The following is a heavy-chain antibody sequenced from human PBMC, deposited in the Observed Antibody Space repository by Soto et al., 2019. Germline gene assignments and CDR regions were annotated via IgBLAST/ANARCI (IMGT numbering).Heavy chain of an antibody. J-gene: IGHJ4*02. CDR2: ISYDGSNK. CDR1: GFTFSSYG. CDR3: AKDRVGATRNYFDY. D-gene: IGHD1-26*01. V-gene: IGHV3-30*18. Sequence: LRLSCAASGFTFSSYGMHWVRQAPGKGLEWVAVISYDGSNKYYADSVKGRFTISRDNSKNTLYLQMNSLRAEDTAVYYCAKDRVGATRNYFDYWGQGTLVTVSS.